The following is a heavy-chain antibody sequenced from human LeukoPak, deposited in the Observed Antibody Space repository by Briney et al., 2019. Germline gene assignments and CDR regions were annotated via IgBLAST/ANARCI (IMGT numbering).Heavy chain of an antibody. J-gene: IGHJ4*02. CDR1: GYTFTSYG. V-gene: IGHV1-18*04. CDR3: ARGTITFGGVIVKFDY. CDR2: ISAYNGNT. Sequence: ASVKVSCKASGYTFTSYGISWVRQAPGQGLEWMGWISAYNGNTNYAQKLQGRVTMTTDTSTSTAYMELRSLRSDDTAVYYYARGTITFGGVIVKFDYWGQGTLVTVSS. D-gene: IGHD3-16*02.